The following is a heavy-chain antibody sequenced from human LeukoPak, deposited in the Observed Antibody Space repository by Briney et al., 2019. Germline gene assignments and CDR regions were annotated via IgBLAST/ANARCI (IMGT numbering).Heavy chain of an antibody. CDR2: ISYDGSNK. CDR3: AKVISRSTTRDAFDI. D-gene: IGHD4-17*01. CDR1: GFTFSSYG. V-gene: IGHV3-30*18. J-gene: IGHJ3*02. Sequence: GGSLRLSCAASGFTFSSYGMHWVRQAPGKGLEWVAFISYDGSNKFYADSVQGRFTISRDTSKNTLYLQMNSLRAEDTAVYYCAKVISRSTTRDAFDIWGQGTMVTVSS.